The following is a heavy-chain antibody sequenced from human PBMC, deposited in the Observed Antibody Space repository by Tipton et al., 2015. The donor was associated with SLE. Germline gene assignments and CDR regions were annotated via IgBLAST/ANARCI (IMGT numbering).Heavy chain of an antibody. CDR2: TTHSGKT. Sequence: TLSLTCTVSSGSVSSGAYYWSWIRQHPGKGLEWIGETTHSGKTNDNPSLKSRVTISADTSKNQFSLKLTSVTVADTAVYYCTRGGRGDGANPFDPWGQGTLVTVSS. CDR3: TRGGRGDGANPFDP. D-gene: IGHD4/OR15-4a*01. V-gene: IGHV4-31*03. J-gene: IGHJ5*02. CDR1: SGSVSSGAYY.